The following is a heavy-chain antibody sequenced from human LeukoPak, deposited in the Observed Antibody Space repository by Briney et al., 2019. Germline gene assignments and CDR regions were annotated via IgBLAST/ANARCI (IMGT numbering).Heavy chain of an antibody. CDR3: AGYCSGGSCLDY. CDR2: ISPNSGDT. CDR1: GYTFTGYY. J-gene: IGHJ4*02. V-gene: IGHV1-2*06. D-gene: IGHD2-15*01. Sequence: ALVKVSCKASGYTFTGYYVHWVRQAPGQGLEWMGRISPNSGDTNYAQKFQGRVTMTRDTSISTAYMELSKLRSDNTAVYYCAGYCSGGSCLDYWGQGTLVTVSS.